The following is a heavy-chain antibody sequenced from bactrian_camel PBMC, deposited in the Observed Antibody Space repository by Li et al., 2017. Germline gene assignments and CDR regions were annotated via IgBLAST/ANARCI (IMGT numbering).Heavy chain of an antibody. V-gene: IGHV3S59*01. CDR1: GYTYTSKP. CDR2: IEWSTA. J-gene: IGHJ4*01. D-gene: IGHD5*01. CDR3: AARSSFGLVSNPLEQGVYNY. Sequence: DVQLVESGGGSVQAGGSLSLSCEMSGYTYTSKPCMGWFRQVPGKEREGVAAIEWSTATYADSVKGRFTISKDYAKNTLYLQMNGLKAEDSAMYTCAARSSFGLVSNPLEQGVYNYWGQGTQVTVS.